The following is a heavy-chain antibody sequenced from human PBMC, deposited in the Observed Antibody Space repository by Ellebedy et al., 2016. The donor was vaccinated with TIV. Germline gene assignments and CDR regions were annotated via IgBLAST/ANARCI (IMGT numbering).Heavy chain of an antibody. Sequence: ASVKVSXXASGYTFTGYYMHWVRQAPGQGLEWMGWINPNSGGTNYAQKFQGWVTMTRDTSISTAYMELSRLRSDDTAVYYCARGDYDILTGYYVCYSAFDIWGQGTMVTVSS. V-gene: IGHV1-2*04. J-gene: IGHJ3*02. CDR2: INPNSGGT. CDR3: ARGDYDILTGYYVCYSAFDI. CDR1: GYTFTGYY. D-gene: IGHD3-9*01.